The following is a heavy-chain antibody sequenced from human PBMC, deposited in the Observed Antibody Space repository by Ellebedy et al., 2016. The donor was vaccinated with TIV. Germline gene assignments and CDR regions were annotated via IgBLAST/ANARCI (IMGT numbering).Heavy chain of an antibody. J-gene: IGHJ4*02. Sequence: SVKVSXXASGFTFTSSAVQWVRQARGQRLEWIGWIVVGSGNTNYAQKFQERVTITRDMSTSTAYMELSSLRSEDTAVYYCAASGYSYGPAHDYWGQGTLVTVSS. CDR3: AASGYSYGPAHDY. D-gene: IGHD5-18*01. CDR2: IVVGSGNT. V-gene: IGHV1-58*01. CDR1: GFTFTSSA.